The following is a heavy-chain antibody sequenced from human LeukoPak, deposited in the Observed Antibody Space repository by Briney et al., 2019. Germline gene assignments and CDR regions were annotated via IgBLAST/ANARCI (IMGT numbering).Heavy chain of an antibody. CDR2: IWHSGHT. Sequence: SETLSLTCAVSGGSISSGDYSWSWIRQLPGSGLEWIGYIWHSGHTNYNPSLRSRVTISLARSNNQFSLRLSSVTAADTAVYYCARARESMATAGSYFDYWGQGTLVTVSS. D-gene: IGHD6-13*01. CDR1: GGSISSGDYS. CDR3: ARARESMATAGSYFDY. J-gene: IGHJ4*02. V-gene: IGHV4-30-2*01.